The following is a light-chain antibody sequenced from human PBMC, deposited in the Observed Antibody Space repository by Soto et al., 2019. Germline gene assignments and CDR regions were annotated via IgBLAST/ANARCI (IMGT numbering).Light chain of an antibody. V-gene: IGKV3-15*01. CDR3: QQYSNWPIT. Sequence: EIVMTQSPATLSVSPGERATLSCRASQSVSSNLAWYQQKPGQAPRLLIYGASTRATVIPARFSGSGSGTEFTLTISSLQSEDFAVYYCQQYSNWPITFGPGTKVHIK. CDR1: QSVSSN. CDR2: GAS. J-gene: IGKJ3*01.